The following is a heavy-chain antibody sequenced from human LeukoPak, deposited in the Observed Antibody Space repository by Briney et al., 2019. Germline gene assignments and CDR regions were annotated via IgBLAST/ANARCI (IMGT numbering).Heavy chain of an antibody. Sequence: IPSETLSLTCTVSGGSISSSSYYWGWIRQPPGKGLEWIGTIYYRGSTYYNPSLKSRVTVSVDTSKNQFSLKLSPVSAADTAVYHCVRVGYDRSGYYLRPFDYWGQGTLVTVSS. CDR1: GGSISSSSYY. CDR2: IYYRGST. V-gene: IGHV4-39*01. D-gene: IGHD3-22*01. J-gene: IGHJ4*02. CDR3: VRVGYDRSGYYLRPFDY.